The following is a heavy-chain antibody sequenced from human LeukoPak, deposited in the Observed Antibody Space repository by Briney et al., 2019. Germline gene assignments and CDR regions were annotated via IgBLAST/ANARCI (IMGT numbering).Heavy chain of an antibody. D-gene: IGHD6-13*01. CDR1: GFNFSDYT. CDR2: LNGASDYI. V-gene: IGHV3-21*01. J-gene: IGHJ3*02. Sequence: PGGSLRLSCAASGFNFSDYTMTWVRQAPGKGLEWVSSLNGASDYIYYADSVKGRFTIARDNAKNSVYLQMHNLRAEDTAVYFCARGYSFSSWLKGDAFDIWGQGTMVTVSS. CDR3: ARGYSFSSWLKGDAFDI.